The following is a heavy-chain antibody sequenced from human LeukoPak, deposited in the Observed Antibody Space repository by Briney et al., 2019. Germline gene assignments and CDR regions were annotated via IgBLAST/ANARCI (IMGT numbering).Heavy chain of an antibody. CDR3: VKELDSSGYFDF. J-gene: IGHJ4*02. CDR2: ISGSGGST. CDR1: GFTFRNYA. Sequence: PGGFLRLSCAASGFTFRNYAMSWVRQAPGKGLEWVSAISGSGGSTYYADSVKGRFTISRDNSKNTLYLQMNSLRAEDTAVYYCVKELDSSGYFDFWGQGTLVTVSS. D-gene: IGHD3-22*01. V-gene: IGHV3-23*01.